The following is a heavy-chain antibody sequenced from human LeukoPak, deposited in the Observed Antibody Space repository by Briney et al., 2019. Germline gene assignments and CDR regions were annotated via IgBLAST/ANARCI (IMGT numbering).Heavy chain of an antibody. CDR1: GYSISSGYY. CDR3: ARGRWLLPYLDY. CDR2: IYHSGST. Sequence: PSETLSLTCTVSGYSISSGYYWGWIRQPPGKGLEWIGSIYHSGSTYYNPSLKSRVTISVDTSKNQFSLKLSSVTAADTAVYYCARGRWLLPYLDYWGQGTLVTVSS. J-gene: IGHJ4*02. D-gene: IGHD3-22*01. V-gene: IGHV4-38-2*02.